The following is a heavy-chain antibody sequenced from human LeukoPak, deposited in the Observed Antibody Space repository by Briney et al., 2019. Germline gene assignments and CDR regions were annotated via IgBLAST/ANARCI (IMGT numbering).Heavy chain of an antibody. J-gene: IGHJ4*02. D-gene: IGHD2-8*01. V-gene: IGHV4-61*09. CDR1: GGSISSSSYY. CDR2: IYSSGST. Sequence: SETLSLTCTVSGGSISSSSYYWSWIRQPAGKGLEWIGHIYSSGSTNFNPSLKSRVTMSVDTSKNQFSLKLRSVTAADTAVYYCARGGGVRNYWGQGTLVTVSS. CDR3: ARGGGVRNY.